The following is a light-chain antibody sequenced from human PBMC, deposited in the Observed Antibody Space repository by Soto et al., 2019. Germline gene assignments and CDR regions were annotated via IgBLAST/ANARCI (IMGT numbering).Light chain of an antibody. V-gene: IGKV4-1*01. Sequence: DIVMTQSPDSLAVSLGERATIDCMSSQTILYGSNNKGKLAWYQQKPGQPPKLLIYWASTRESGVPDRFSGSGSETDLTLTISSLQAEDVAVYYCQQYFSTPLTFGQGTRLEIK. CDR1: QTILYGSNNKGK. CDR3: QQYFSTPLT. CDR2: WAS. J-gene: IGKJ5*01.